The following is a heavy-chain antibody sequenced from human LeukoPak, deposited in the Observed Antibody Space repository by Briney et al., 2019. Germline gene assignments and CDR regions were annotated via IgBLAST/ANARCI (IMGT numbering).Heavy chain of an antibody. CDR1: GFTFSSYA. CDR3: ARAGRADGDYHYFDY. V-gene: IGHV3-30*03. Sequence: GGSLRLSCAASGFTFSSYAMSWVRQAPGKGLEWIAAVSYDGSNKYYADSVRGRLTISRGNSKNTLYLQMNSLRAEDTAVYYCARAGRADGDYHYFDYWGQGTLVTVSS. D-gene: IGHD4-17*01. CDR2: VSYDGSNK. J-gene: IGHJ4*02.